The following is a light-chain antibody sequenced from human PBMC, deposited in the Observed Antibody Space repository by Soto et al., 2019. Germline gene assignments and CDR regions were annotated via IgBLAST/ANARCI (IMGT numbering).Light chain of an antibody. V-gene: IGLV2-14*01. CDR2: QVS. J-gene: IGLJ1*01. CDR1: SSDIGAYNS. CDR3: CLYIGATTYV. Sequence: QSVLTQPASVSGSPGQSITISCTGTSSDIGAYNSVSWYQQHPGKAPKLIVFQVSFRPSAVSDRFSGSTSVNSASLTISGLQADDEADYYCCLYIGATTYVFGTGTKVTVL.